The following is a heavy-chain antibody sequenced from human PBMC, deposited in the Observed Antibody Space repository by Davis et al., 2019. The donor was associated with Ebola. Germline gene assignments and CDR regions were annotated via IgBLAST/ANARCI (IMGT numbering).Heavy chain of an antibody. D-gene: IGHD6-6*01. Sequence: SVKVSCKASGGTFSSYAISWVRQAPGQGLEWMGGIIPILGIANYAQKFQGRVTITADESTSTAYMELSSLRSEDTAVYYCARELGYYYYYYMDVWGKGTTVTVSS. CDR1: GGTFSSYA. CDR2: IIPILGIA. J-gene: IGHJ6*03. V-gene: IGHV1-69*10. CDR3: ARELGYYYYYYMDV.